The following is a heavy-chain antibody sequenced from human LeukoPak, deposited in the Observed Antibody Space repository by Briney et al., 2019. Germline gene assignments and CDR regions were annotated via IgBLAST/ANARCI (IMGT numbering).Heavy chain of an antibody. D-gene: IGHD3-10*01. CDR2: ISSSSSYI. V-gene: IGHV3-21*01. CDR3: ASDSRRSGSRSDY. CDR1: GFTFSSYS. Sequence: GGSLRLSCAAPGFTFSSYSMNWVRQAPGKGLEWVSSISSSSSYIYYADSVKGRFTISRDNAKNSLYLQMNSLRAEDTAVYYSASDSRRSGSRSDYWGQGTLVTVSS. J-gene: IGHJ4*02.